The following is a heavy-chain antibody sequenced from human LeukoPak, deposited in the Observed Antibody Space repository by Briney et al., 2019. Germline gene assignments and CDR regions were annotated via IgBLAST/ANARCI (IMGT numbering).Heavy chain of an antibody. CDR2: ISGSGGST. V-gene: IGHV3-23*01. CDR1: GFTFSSYA. CDR3: AKVRAIGPRFDYFDY. Sequence: GGSLRLSCAASGFTFSSYAMSWVRQAPGKGLEWVSPISGSGGSTYYADSVKGRFTISRDNSKNTLYLQMNSLRAEDTAVYYCAKVRAIGPRFDYFDYWGQGTLVTVSS. J-gene: IGHJ4*02. D-gene: IGHD2/OR15-2a*01.